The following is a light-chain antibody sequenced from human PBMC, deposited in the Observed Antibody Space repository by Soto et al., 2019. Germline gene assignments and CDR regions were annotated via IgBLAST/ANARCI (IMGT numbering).Light chain of an antibody. CDR3: QQYNSYWGT. CDR1: QGISRW. J-gene: IGKJ1*01. V-gene: IGKV1-5*01. CDR2: DAS. Sequence: IQMTQSPSSVSASVGDRVTITCRASQGISRWLAWYQQKPGKAPKLLIYDASSLESGVPSRFSGSGSGTEFTLTISSLQPDDFATYYCQQYNSYWGTFGQGTKVDIK.